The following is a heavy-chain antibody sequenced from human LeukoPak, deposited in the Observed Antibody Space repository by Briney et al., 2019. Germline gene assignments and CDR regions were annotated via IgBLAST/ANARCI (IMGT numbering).Heavy chain of an antibody. J-gene: IGHJ4*02. V-gene: IGHV4-39*07. CDR2: SYYSGST. CDR3: ARGRYCSGGSCYLRGPQSNDY. CDR1: GGSISSSSYY. D-gene: IGHD2-15*01. Sequence: PSETLSLTCTVSGGSISSSSYYWSWIRQPPGKGLEWIGSSYYSGSTYYNPSLKSRVTMSIDTSKNQFSLNLSSVTAADTAVYYCARGRYCSGGSCYLRGPQSNDYWGQGTLVTVSS.